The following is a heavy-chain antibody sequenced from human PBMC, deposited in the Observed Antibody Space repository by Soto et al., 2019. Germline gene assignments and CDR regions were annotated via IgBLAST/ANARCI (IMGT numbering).Heavy chain of an antibody. CDR3: ARELNNYDFFDY. J-gene: IGHJ4*02. D-gene: IGHD3-3*01. Sequence: QVQLQESGPGLVKPSQTLSLTCTVSGGSISSGGYYCSWIRQHPGQGLEWIGYIYYSGSTYYNPSLKSRVTISVDTSKNQFSLKLSSVTAADTAVYYCARELNNYDFFDYWGQGTLVTVSS. V-gene: IGHV4-31*03. CDR2: IYYSGST. CDR1: GGSISSGGYY.